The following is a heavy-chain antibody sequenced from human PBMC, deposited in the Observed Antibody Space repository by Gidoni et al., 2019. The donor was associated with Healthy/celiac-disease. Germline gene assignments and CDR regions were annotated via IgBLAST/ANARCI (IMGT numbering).Heavy chain of an antibody. Sequence: VQLVQSGAAVKKPGSAVKVSCKASSGPFSSYAISWVRQAPGQWLECMGGIIPSFGTANYAQKFQGSVTITAEESTSTAYMELSSLRSEDTAVYYCARGGGRKGAMMWGQGTLVTVSS. J-gene: IGHJ4*02. D-gene: IGHD3-22*01. CDR1: SGPFSSYA. CDR3: ARGGGRKGAMM. CDR2: IIPSFGTA. V-gene: IGHV1-69*01.